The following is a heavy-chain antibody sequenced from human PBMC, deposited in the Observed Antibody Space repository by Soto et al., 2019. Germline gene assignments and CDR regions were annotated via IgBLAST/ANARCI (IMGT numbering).Heavy chain of an antibody. Sequence: QVQLVESGGGVVQPGRSLRLSCAASGFTFSSYAMNWVRQAPGKGLEWVAVISYDGSNKYYADSVKGRFTISRDNSKKPSYLQMNRLSAEDTAVYYCARDLRCGYSYPRDNYYYYGMDVWGQGTTVTVSS. CDR3: ARDLRCGYSYPRDNYYYYGMDV. V-gene: IGHV3-30-3*01. J-gene: IGHJ6*02. D-gene: IGHD5-18*01. CDR1: GFTFSSYA. CDR2: ISYDGSNK.